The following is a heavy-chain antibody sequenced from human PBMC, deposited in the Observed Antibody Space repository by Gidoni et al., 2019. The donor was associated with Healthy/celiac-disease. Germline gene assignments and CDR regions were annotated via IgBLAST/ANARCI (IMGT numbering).Heavy chain of an antibody. Sequence: QVQLQESGPGLVKPSQTLSLTCPVPGGSISSGSYYWSWLRQPAGKGLEWIGRIYTRGSTNYNPSLKSRVTISVDTSKTQFSLKLSSVTAADTAVYYCAREPMITFGGVIVLGGWFDPWGQGTLVTVSS. CDR2: IYTRGST. D-gene: IGHD3-16*02. CDR3: AREPMITFGGVIVLGGWFDP. CDR1: GGSISSGSYY. J-gene: IGHJ5*02. V-gene: IGHV4-61*02.